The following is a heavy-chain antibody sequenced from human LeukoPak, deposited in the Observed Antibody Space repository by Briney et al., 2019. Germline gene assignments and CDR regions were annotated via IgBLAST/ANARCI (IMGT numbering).Heavy chain of an antibody. CDR2: IKSKTSGGTT. Sequence: GGSLRLSCAASAFTLSTAWMSWVRQAPGKGLEWLGHIKSKTSGGTTDYAAPVKGRFTIPRDDSENTLYLQMNSLKTEDTAMYYCTTEGVGGGAFNIWGQGTMVTVSS. V-gene: IGHV3-15*01. CDR3: TTEGVGGGAFNI. D-gene: IGHD3-3*01. J-gene: IGHJ3*02. CDR1: AFTLSTAW.